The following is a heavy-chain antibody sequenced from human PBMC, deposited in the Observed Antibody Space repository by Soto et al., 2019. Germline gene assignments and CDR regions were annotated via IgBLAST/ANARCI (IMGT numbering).Heavy chain of an antibody. D-gene: IGHD3-22*01. CDR2: IYYSGST. Sequence: SETLSLTCTVSGGSISSYYWSWIRRPPGKGLEWIGYIYYSGSTNYNPSLKSRVTISVDTSKNQFSLKLSSVTAADTAVYYCARDMYYYDSSGYYYGMDVWGQGTTVTVSS. V-gene: IGHV4-59*01. J-gene: IGHJ6*02. CDR3: ARDMYYYDSSGYYYGMDV. CDR1: GGSISSYY.